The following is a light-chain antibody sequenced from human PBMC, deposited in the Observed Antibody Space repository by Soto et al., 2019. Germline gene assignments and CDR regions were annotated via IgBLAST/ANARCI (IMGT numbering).Light chain of an antibody. J-gene: IGLJ1*01. Sequence: QSALTQPASVSGSPGQSITISCTGTSSDVGSYNLVSWYQQHPGKAPKLMIYEGSKRPSGVSNRFSGSKSGNTASLTISGLQAEDEADYYCCSYAGSSTFYVCGTGTKSPS. CDR1: SSDVGSYNL. V-gene: IGLV2-23*01. CDR2: EGS. CDR3: CSYAGSSTFYV.